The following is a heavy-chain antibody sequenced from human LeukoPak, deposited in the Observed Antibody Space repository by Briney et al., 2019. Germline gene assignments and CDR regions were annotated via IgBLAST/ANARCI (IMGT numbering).Heavy chain of an antibody. J-gene: IGHJ4*02. CDR2: INPTGST. D-gene: IGHD2-2*01. CDR1: GGSLSGYY. Sequence: SETLSLTCAVDGGSLSGYYWSWIRQPPGKGLEWIGEINPTGSTNYNPSLKSRVTISVDTSKNQFSLKLSSVTAADTAVYYCARGVVPAAMEYYFDYWGQGTLVTVSS. V-gene: IGHV4-34*01. CDR3: ARGVVPAAMEYYFDY.